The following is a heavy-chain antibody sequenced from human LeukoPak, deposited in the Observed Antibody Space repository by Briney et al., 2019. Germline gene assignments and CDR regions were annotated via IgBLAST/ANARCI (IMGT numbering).Heavy chain of an antibody. D-gene: IGHD3-9*01. Sequence: GGPLRLSCAASGFTFDDYAMHWVRQAPGKGLEWVSGISWNSGSIGYADSVKGRFTISRDNAKNSLYLQMNSLRAEDTALYYCAKGYFSYYYYYMDVWGKGTTVTISS. CDR2: ISWNSGSI. J-gene: IGHJ6*03. CDR3: AKGYFSYYYYYMDV. V-gene: IGHV3-9*01. CDR1: GFTFDDYA.